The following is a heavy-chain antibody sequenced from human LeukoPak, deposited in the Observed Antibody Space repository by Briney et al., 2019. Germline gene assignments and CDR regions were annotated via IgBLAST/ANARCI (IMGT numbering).Heavy chain of an antibody. Sequence: GGSLRLSCAASGFTFSSYWMHWVRQAPGKGLVWVSRINTDGSGTSYADSVKGRFTISRDNSKNTVYLQMNSLRAEDTAVYYCAKDRHVGSHNYWGQGTQVTVSS. CDR1: GFTFSSYW. D-gene: IGHD1-26*01. CDR3: AKDRHVGSHNY. V-gene: IGHV3-74*01. CDR2: INTDGSGT. J-gene: IGHJ4*02.